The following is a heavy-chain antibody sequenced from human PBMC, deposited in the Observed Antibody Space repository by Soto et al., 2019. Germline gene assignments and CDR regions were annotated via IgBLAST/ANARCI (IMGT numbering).Heavy chain of an antibody. CDR3: GRGRSGQIVVFY. V-gene: IGHV1-2*02. CDR2: IGPESGAT. D-gene: IGHD1-26*01. CDR1: GYTFTGHY. Sequence: QVQLVQSGAEVKKPGASVKVSCKASGYTFTGHYIHWVRQAPEQGPEWMGEIGPESGATRYAQKFQGRVTMTRDTSVTTVYMELKILSPDDTAVYDCGRGRSGQIVVFYWGQGTPVTVSS. J-gene: IGHJ4*02.